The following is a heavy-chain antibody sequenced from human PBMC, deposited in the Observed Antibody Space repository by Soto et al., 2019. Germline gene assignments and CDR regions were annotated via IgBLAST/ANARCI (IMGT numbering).Heavy chain of an antibody. V-gene: IGHV3-9*01. J-gene: IGHJ2*01. Sequence: PRLSCAASGFSFRFYAMHWVRQAPGKGLEWVSGISWESDDIAYAGSVRGRFAVSRDNAKSSLYLQMNSLRSEDTAIYYCVKITQASLEKTWYFDVWGRGTLVTVSS. CDR1: GFSFRFYA. D-gene: IGHD3-3*02. CDR2: ISWESDDI. CDR3: VKITQASLEKTWYFDV.